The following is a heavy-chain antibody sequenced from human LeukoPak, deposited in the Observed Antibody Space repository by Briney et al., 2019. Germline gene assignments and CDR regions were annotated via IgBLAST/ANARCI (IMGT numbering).Heavy chain of an antibody. V-gene: IGHV3-7*01. J-gene: IGHJ4*02. D-gene: IGHD6-13*01. Sequence: GRSLRLSCATSGFTFSSNWMSWVRHVPGRGLDWVANIKPDGSAEYYAASVKGRFTVSRDNAENSLYLQMNSLRVEDTAVYYCARANNSSWHNWGQGTLVTVSS. CDR1: GFTFSSNW. CDR2: IKPDGSAE. CDR3: ARANNSSWHN.